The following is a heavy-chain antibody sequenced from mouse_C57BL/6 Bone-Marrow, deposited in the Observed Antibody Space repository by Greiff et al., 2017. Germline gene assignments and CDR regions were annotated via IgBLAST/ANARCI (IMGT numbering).Heavy chain of an antibody. J-gene: IGHJ3*01. CDR2: IRNKANGYTT. Sequence: EVKLMESGGGLVQPGGSLSLSCAASGFTFTDYYMSWVRQPPGKALEWLGFIRNKANGYTTEYSASVKGRFTISRDNSQSILYLQINALRAEDSATYYCAMSIYYDYPAWFAYWGQGTLVTVSA. CDR3: AMSIYYDYPAWFAY. D-gene: IGHD2-4*01. V-gene: IGHV7-3*01. CDR1: GFTFTDYY.